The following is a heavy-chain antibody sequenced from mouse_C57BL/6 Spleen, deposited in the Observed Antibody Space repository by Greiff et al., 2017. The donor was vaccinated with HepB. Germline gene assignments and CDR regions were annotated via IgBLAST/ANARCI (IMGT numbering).Heavy chain of an antibody. CDR2: IDPETGGT. CDR1: GYTFTDYE. D-gene: IGHD2-12*01. J-gene: IGHJ2*01. Sequence: QVQLQQSGAELVRPGASVTLSCKASGYTFTDYEMHWVKQTPVHGLEWIGAIDPETGGTAYNQKFKGKAILTADKSSSTAYMELRSLTSEDSAVYDCTRFDTTRGYYFDYWGQGTTLTVSS. CDR3: TRFDTTRGYYFDY. V-gene: IGHV1-15*01.